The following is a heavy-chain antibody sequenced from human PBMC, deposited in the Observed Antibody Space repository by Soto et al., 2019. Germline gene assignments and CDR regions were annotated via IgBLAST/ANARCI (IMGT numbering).Heavy chain of an antibody. J-gene: IGHJ6*03. D-gene: IGHD6-6*01. CDR3: ARRARPDFYYMDV. CDR2: ISSNGVGT. Sequence: EVQLAESGGGLAQPGGSLRLSCAASGFTLSGYAMDWARQAPGKGLEYVSGISSNGVGTYYANSVQGRSTISRDNSKNTVYLQMGSLRPEDMAVYYCARRARPDFYYMDVWGKGTTVTVSS. V-gene: IGHV3-64*01. CDR1: GFTLSGYA.